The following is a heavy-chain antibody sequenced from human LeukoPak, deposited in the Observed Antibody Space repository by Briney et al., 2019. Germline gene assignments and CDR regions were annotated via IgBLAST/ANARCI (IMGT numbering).Heavy chain of an antibody. D-gene: IGHD5-18*01. CDR2: ISYDGSNK. J-gene: IGHJ4*02. CDR3: AKVVPPEIGIQLWPKDDYFDY. V-gene: IGHV3-30*18. Sequence: GGSLRLSCAASGFTFSSYGMHWVRQAPGKGLEWVAVISYDGSNKYYADSVKGRFTISRDNSKNTLHLQMNSLRAEDTAVYYCAKVVPPEIGIQLWPKDDYFDYWGQGTLVTVSS. CDR1: GFTFSSYG.